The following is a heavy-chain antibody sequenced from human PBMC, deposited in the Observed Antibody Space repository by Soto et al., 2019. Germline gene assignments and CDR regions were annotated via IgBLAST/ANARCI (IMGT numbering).Heavy chain of an antibody. CDR1: GFAFSSFA. J-gene: IGHJ3*02. Sequence: GGSLRLSCAASGFAFSSFAMTWVRQAPGKGLECVSVISGNGDTIYYADSVRGRFTISRDNSKNTLYLQMSSLRAEDTAVYYCAKDRSDAWVDDPFNIWGQGTAVTVSS. CDR3: AKDRSDAWVDDPFNI. V-gene: IGHV3-23*01. CDR2: ISGNGDTI. D-gene: IGHD2-15*01.